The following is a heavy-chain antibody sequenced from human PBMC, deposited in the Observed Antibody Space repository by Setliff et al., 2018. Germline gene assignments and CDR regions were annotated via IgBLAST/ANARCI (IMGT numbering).Heavy chain of an antibody. Sequence: GGSLRLSCAASGFSFSSYIINWVRQAPGKGLEWVSSISRSSNYISYADSVKGRFTISRDNAKNSLYLQMNSLRAEDTAVYYCSTEGVPGTGGQGTRVTVSS. V-gene: IGHV3-21*04. CDR1: GFSFSSYI. CDR3: STEGVPGT. D-gene: IGHD1-1*01. CDR2: ISRSSNYI. J-gene: IGHJ4*02.